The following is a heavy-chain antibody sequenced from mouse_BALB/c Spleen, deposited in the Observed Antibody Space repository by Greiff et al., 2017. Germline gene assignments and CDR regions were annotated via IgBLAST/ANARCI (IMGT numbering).Heavy chain of an antibody. CDR3: TREGRHVYFDV. Sequence: LQQPGSELVRPGASVKLSCKASGYTFTSYWMHWVKQRHGQGLEWIGNIYPGSGSTNYDEKFKSKGTLTVDTSSSTAYMHLSSLTSEDSAVYYCTREGRHVYFDVWGAGTTVTVSS. J-gene: IGHJ1*01. CDR2: IYPGSGST. CDR1: GYTFTSYW. D-gene: IGHD1-2*01. V-gene: IGHV1S22*01.